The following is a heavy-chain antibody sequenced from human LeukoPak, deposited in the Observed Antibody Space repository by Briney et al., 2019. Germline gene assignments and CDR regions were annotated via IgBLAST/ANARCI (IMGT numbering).Heavy chain of an antibody. Sequence: GGSLRLSCAASGFTFNSYAMHWVRQAPGKGLEWVAVISYDGSNKYYADSVKGRFTISRDNSKNTLYLQMNSLRAEDTAVYYCARTNIVVVVAATSDYWGQGTLVTVSS. CDR3: ARTNIVVVVAATSDY. CDR1: GFTFNSYA. J-gene: IGHJ4*02. CDR2: ISYDGSNK. V-gene: IGHV3-30*04. D-gene: IGHD2-15*01.